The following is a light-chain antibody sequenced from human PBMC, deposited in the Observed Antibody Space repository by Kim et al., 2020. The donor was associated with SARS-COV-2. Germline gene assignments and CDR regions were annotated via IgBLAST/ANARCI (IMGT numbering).Light chain of an antibody. J-gene: IGKJ1*01. Sequence: DIQMTQSPSTLSASVGDRATITCRASQSVGRWLAWYQQRPGKAPKLLIYDASTLESGVPSRFSGSGSGAEFTLTISSLQPDDFATYYCQQYDSYSGTFGHGTKVDIK. V-gene: IGKV1-5*01. CDR3: QQYDSYSGT. CDR2: DAS. CDR1: QSVGRW.